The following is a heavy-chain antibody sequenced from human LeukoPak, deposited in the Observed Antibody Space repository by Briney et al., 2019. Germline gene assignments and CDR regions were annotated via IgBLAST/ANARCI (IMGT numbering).Heavy chain of an antibody. J-gene: IGHJ4*02. CDR2: IWHDGSNE. CDR1: GFTFSSYA. CDR3: ARGRLCSGGHCYLTFDY. V-gene: IGHV3-33*01. D-gene: IGHD2-15*01. Sequence: SGGSLRLSCAPSGFTFSSYAMHWVRQAPGKGLEWVAVIWHDGSNEYYGDSVKGRFTISRDNSKNTLYLQMNSLRAEDTAVYYCARGRLCSGGHCYLTFDYWGQGTLVTVSS.